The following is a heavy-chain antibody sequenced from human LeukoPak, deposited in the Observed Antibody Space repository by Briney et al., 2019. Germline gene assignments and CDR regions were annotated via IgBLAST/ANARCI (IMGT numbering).Heavy chain of an antibody. V-gene: IGHV4-39*01. CDR2: IYYSGRT. Sequence: SETLSLTCTVSGGSISSSYYWGWIRQPPGMGLEWIGSIYYSGRTYYNSSLKSRVTISVDTSKNQFSLKLSSVTAADTTVYYCARIIGATEGVDYWGQGTLVTVSS. D-gene: IGHD1-26*01. CDR1: GGSISSSYY. J-gene: IGHJ4*02. CDR3: ARIIGATEGVDY.